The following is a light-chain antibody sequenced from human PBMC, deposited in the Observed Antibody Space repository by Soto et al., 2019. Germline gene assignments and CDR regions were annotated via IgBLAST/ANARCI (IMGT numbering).Light chain of an antibody. CDR3: QQYTIRPYT. Sequence: EIVMTQSPATLSVSPGERATLSCRASQRLSHDLAWYQQKPGQAPRLLIYGASSRATGVPARFSGSGSATDFTLTISSLEFEDFAVCYCQQYTIRPYTPGHGTRV. J-gene: IGKJ2*01. CDR2: GAS. V-gene: IGKV3-15*01. CDR1: QRLSHD.